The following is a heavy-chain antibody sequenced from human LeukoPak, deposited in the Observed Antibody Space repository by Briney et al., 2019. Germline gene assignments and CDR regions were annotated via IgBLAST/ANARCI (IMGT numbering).Heavy chain of an antibody. CDR3: AREDGLNSRNFDY. D-gene: IGHD2-21*01. Sequence: PSETLSLTCAVYGGSFSGYYWSWIRQPPGKGLEWIGEINHSGSTNYNPSLNSRVTISVDTSKNQFSLKLSSVTAADTAVYYCAREDGLNSRNFDYWGQGTLVSVSS. CDR1: GGSFSGYY. V-gene: IGHV4-34*01. J-gene: IGHJ4*02. CDR2: INHSGST.